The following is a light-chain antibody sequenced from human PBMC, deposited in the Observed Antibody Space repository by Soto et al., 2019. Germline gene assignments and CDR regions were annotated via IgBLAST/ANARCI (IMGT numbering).Light chain of an antibody. Sequence: EIVLTQSPGTLSLSPGERATLSCRAIQSVSSSYLAWYQQKPGQAPRLLIYGASSSATGIPDRFSGSGSGTDFTLTISRPEPEDFSVYYCQQYGSSPFTFGPGTKVDIK. CDR1: QSVSSSY. J-gene: IGKJ3*01. CDR2: GAS. V-gene: IGKV3-20*01. CDR3: QQYGSSPFT.